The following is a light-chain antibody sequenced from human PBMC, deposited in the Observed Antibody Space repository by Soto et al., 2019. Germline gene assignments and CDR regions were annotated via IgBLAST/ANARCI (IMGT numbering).Light chain of an antibody. J-gene: IGLJ2*01. CDR1: SSDVGGYQY. CDR2: DVS. CDR3: SSYTAIRTVF. V-gene: IGLV2-14*01. Sequence: QSALTQPSSVSGSPGQSITISCTGTSSDVGGYQYVSWFQHQSGKAPQLIIYDVSNRPSGVSNRFSGSKSGNTASLTISGLQAAVEADYYCSSYTAIRTVFFGGGTKLTVL.